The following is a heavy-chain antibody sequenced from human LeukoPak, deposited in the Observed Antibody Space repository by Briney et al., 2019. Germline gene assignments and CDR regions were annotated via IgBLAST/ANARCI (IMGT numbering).Heavy chain of an antibody. V-gene: IGHV3-21*06. CDR2: ISNSGAST. Sequence: PGESLRLSCVASGFTFSSYSTNWVRQAPGKGLEWVSSISNSGASTDYADSVEGRFTISRDNAKNSLYLQMTSLRAEDTAVYYCARESRRYGSGSYPPDYWGRGTLVTVSS. CDR1: GFTFSSYS. CDR3: ARESRRYGSGSYPPDY. J-gene: IGHJ4*02. D-gene: IGHD3-10*01.